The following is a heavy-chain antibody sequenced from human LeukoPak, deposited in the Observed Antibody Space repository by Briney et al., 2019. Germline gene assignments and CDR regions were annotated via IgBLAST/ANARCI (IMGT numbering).Heavy chain of an antibody. Sequence: GGSLRLSCEASGFPFSDYAMTWVRQAPGKGLEWVSSIKGSGGGSSYADSVKGRFTMTRDNSKSTLYLQVNSLRAGDTAAYFCGRDPNGDYVGAFEFWGQGTLVTVSS. CDR2: IKGSGGGS. CDR3: GRDPNGDYVGAFEF. V-gene: IGHV3-23*01. J-gene: IGHJ3*01. CDR1: GFPFSDYA. D-gene: IGHD4-17*01.